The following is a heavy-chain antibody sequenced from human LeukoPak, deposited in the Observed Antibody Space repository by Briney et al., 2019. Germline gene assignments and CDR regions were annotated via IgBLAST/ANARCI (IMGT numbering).Heavy chain of an antibody. Sequence: SETLSLTCTVSGGSISSYYWSWIRQPPGKGLVWIGYIYYSGSTNYNPSLKSRVTISVDTSKNQFSLKLSSVTAADTAVYYCARRRGSSWFDYWGQGTLVTVSS. CDR3: ARRRGSSWFDY. CDR2: IYYSGST. CDR1: GGSISSYY. J-gene: IGHJ4*02. D-gene: IGHD6-13*01. V-gene: IGHV4-59*08.